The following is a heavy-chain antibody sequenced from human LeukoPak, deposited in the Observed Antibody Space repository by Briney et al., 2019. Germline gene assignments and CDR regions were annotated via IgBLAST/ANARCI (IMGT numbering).Heavy chain of an antibody. CDR3: AKDPEKWESYFDY. V-gene: IGHV3-30*02. D-gene: IGHD1-26*01. CDR2: IRYDGSNK. J-gene: IGHJ4*02. CDR1: GFTFSSYG. Sequence: PGGSLRLSCAASGFTFSSYGMHWVRQAPGKGLEWVAFIRYDGSNKYYADSVKGRLTMSRDNSKNTLYLQMNSLRAEDTAVYYCAKDPEKWESYFDYWGQGTLVTVSS.